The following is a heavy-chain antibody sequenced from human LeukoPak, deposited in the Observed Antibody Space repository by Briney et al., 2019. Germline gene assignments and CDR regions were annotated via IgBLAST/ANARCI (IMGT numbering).Heavy chain of an antibody. D-gene: IGHD2-8*01. J-gene: IGHJ4*02. V-gene: IGHV3-23*01. CDR1: GVTFSSYA. CDR3: AKDPGIVLMVYAAIYFDY. CDR2: ISGSGGST. Sequence: GGSLRLSCAASGVTFSSYAMSWVRQAPGKGLEWVSAISGSGGSTYYADSVKGRFTISRDNSKNTLYLQMNSLRAEDTAVYYCAKDPGIVLMVYAAIYFDYWGQGTLVTVSS.